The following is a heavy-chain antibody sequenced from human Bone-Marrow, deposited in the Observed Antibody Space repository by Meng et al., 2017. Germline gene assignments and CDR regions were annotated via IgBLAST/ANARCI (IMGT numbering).Heavy chain of an antibody. D-gene: IGHD4-11*01. CDR1: GGSFSDYY. CDR3: ARGPTTMAHDFDY. Sequence: GSLRLSCVVSGGSFSDYYWSWIRQPPGKGLEWIGEINHSGSTNYNPSLESRATISVDTSQNNLPLKLSSVTAADSAVYYCARGPTTMAHDFDYWGQGTLVTVSS. V-gene: IGHV4-34*01. J-gene: IGHJ4*02. CDR2: INHSGST.